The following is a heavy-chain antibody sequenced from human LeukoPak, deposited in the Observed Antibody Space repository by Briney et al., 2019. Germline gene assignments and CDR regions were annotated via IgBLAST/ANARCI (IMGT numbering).Heavy chain of an antibody. V-gene: IGHV3-30*18. CDR2: ISYDGSNK. Sequence: GGSLRLSCAASGFTFSSHGMHWVRQAPGKGLEWVAVISYDGSNKYYADSVKGRFTISRDNPKNTLYLQMNSLRAEDTAVYYCAKDLLLWFGELNFDYWGQGTLVTVSS. J-gene: IGHJ4*02. D-gene: IGHD3-10*01. CDR3: AKDLLLWFGELNFDY. CDR1: GFTFSSHG.